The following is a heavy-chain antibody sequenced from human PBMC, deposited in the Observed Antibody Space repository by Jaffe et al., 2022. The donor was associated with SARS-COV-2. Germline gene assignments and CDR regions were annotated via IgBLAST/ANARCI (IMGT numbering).Heavy chain of an antibody. CDR2: IYASGGT. CDR3: ARGIVGPTHWFDP. V-gene: IGHV4-61*02. CDR1: GGSISSGSYY. J-gene: IGHJ5*02. Sequence: QVQLEETGPGLVKPSQTLSLTCTVSGGSISSGSYYWSWIRQPAGKGLEWIGRIYASGGTDYHPSLKSRVTISVDTSRNQFSLKLSSVTAADTAVYYCARGIVGPTHWFDPWGQGTLVTVSS. D-gene: IGHD1-26*01.